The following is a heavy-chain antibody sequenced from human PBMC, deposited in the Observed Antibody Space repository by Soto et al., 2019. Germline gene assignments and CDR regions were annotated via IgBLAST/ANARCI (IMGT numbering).Heavy chain of an antibody. CDR3: ARTTDYYDSSGYYYVSWFDP. Sequence: ALYLTCTVSGGSISSGGYYWSWIRQHPGKGLEWIGYIYYSGSTYYNPSLKSRVTISVDTSKNQFSLKLSSVTAADTAVYYCARTTDYYDSSGYYYVSWFDPWGQGTRVTV. J-gene: IGHJ5*02. V-gene: IGHV4-31*03. CDR1: GGSISSGGYY. CDR2: IYYSGST. D-gene: IGHD3-22*01.